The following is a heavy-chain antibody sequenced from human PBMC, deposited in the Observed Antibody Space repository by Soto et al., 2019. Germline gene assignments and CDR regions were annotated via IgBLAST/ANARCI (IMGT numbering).Heavy chain of an antibody. CDR2: IYYSGST. J-gene: IGHJ4*02. CDR3: ATLWFGAADY. CDR1: GGSISRSSYY. V-gene: IGHV4-39*01. Sequence: QLQLQESGPGLVKPSETLSLTCTVSGGSISRSSYYWGWIRQPPGKGLEWIGSIYYSGSTHSNPSLKSRVTISVDTSKIQFSLKLSSVTAADPAVYYCATLWFGAADYWGQGTLVTVSS. D-gene: IGHD3-10*01.